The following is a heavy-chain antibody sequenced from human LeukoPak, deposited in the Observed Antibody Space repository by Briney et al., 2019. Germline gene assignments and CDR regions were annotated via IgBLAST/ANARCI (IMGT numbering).Heavy chain of an antibody. CDR3: ARDHSSSSGWLDYYYGMDV. CDR1: GFTFDDYA. CDR2: ISWNSGSM. D-gene: IGHD6-6*01. Sequence: GGSLRLSCAASGFTFDDYAMHWVRQAPGKGLGWVSGISWNSGSMGYADSVKGRFTISRHNSKNTLYLQMNSLRAEDTAVYYCARDHSSSSGWLDYYYGMDVWGQGTTVTVSS. V-gene: IGHV3-9*01. J-gene: IGHJ6*02.